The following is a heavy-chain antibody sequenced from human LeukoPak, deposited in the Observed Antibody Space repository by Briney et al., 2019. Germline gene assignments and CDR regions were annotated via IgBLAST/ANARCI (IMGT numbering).Heavy chain of an antibody. Sequence: GGSLRLSCAASGFTFSSYGMHWVRQAPGKGLEWVAVISYDGSNKYYADSVKGRFTISRDNSRNTLYLQMNSLRVEDTAVYYCARESGYAVGDYWGQGTLVTVSS. J-gene: IGHJ4*02. CDR3: ARESGYAVGDY. D-gene: IGHD5-12*01. CDR1: GFTFSSYG. V-gene: IGHV3-30*12. CDR2: ISYDGSNK.